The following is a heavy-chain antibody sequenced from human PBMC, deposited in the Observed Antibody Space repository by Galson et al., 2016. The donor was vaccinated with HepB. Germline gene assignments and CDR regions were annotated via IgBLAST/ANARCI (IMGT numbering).Heavy chain of an antibody. CDR2: ISSGSSYT. Sequence: SLRLSCAGSGFKFSDYFLSWIRQAPGKGLEWISYISSGSSYTNYADSVKGRFTISRDNAKNSLYMQMNSLRAEDTAVYYCAKYSGSYKGYDYWGQGTLVTVSS. V-gene: IGHV3-11*06. J-gene: IGHJ4*02. CDR3: AKYSGSYKGYDY. CDR1: GFKFSDYF. D-gene: IGHD1-26*01.